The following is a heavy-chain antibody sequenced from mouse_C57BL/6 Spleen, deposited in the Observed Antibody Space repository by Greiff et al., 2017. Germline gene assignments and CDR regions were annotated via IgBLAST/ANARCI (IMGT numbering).Heavy chain of an antibody. CDR3: ARWRGYDVRGAMDY. D-gene: IGHD2-2*01. V-gene: IGHV1-19*01. Sequence: EVKLQESGPVLVKPGASVKMSCKASGYTFTDYYMNWVKQSHGKSLEWIGVINPYNGGTSYNQKFKGKATLTVDKSSSTAYMELNSLTSEDSAVYYCARWRGYDVRGAMDYWGQGTSVTVSS. CDR1: GYTFTDYY. J-gene: IGHJ4*01. CDR2: INPYNGGT.